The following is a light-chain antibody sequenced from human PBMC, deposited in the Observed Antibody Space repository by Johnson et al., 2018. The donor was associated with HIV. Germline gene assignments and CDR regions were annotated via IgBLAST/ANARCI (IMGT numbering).Light chain of an antibody. CDR3: GTWDSGLSGGLSL. J-gene: IGLJ1*01. Sequence: QSVLTQPPSVSAAPGQKVTISCSGSSSDIGNNYVSWYQQLPGTAPKLLIYDNNKRPSGIPDRFSGSKSGTSATLAITGLQTGDEADYYCGTWDSGLSGGLSLFGPGTKVTVL. CDR1: SSDIGNNY. V-gene: IGLV1-51*01. CDR2: DNN.